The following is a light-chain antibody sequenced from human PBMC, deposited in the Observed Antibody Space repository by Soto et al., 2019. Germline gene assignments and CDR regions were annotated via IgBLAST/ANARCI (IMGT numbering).Light chain of an antibody. CDR2: GAS. J-gene: IGKJ1*01. Sequence: EIVLTQSPGTLSLSPGERATLSXRASQSVSSSYLAWYQQKPGQAPRLLIYGASTRATGIPARFSGSGSGTEFTLTISSLQSEDFAVYYCQQYNNWPRTFGQGTKVDIK. V-gene: IGKV3-15*01. CDR3: QQYNNWPRT. CDR1: QSVSSSY.